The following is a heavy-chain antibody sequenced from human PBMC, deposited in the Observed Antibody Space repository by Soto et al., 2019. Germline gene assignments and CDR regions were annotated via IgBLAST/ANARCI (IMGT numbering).Heavy chain of an antibody. CDR1: GFSLSTSGVG. CDR3: IQSRCGGDCLQSYASHYYYGLDV. D-gene: IGHD2-21*02. CDR2: IYWDDDK. Sequence: QITLKESGPPLVKPTQTLTLTCTFSGFSLSTSGVGVGWIRQPPGKALEWLALIYWDDDKRYSPSLRSRLTIRKDTSKNQVVLTMTNMDPADTATYYCIQSRCGGDCLQSYASHYYYGLDVWGQGTTVAVSS. V-gene: IGHV2-5*02. J-gene: IGHJ6*02.